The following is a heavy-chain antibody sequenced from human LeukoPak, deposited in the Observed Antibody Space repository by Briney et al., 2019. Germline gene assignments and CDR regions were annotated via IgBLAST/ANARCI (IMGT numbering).Heavy chain of an antibody. CDR3: ATPLTSAIDY. D-gene: IGHD4-11*01. J-gene: IGHJ4*02. CDR2: INHSGST. V-gene: IGHV4-34*01. Sequence: SETLSLTCAVYGGSFSGYYWSWIRQPPGKGLEWIGEINHSGSTNYNPSLKSRVTISVDTSKNQFSLKLTSVTAADTAVYYCATPLTSAIDYWGQGTLVTVSS. CDR1: GGSFSGYY.